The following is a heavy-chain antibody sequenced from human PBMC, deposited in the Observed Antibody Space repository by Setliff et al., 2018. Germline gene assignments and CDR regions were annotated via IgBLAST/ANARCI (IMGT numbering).Heavy chain of an antibody. J-gene: IGHJ5*02. CDR2: MYSSGST. CDR1: GDSISRSTYY. CDR3: ARAPQYTNYWYALSWFDP. Sequence: ASETLSLTCTVSGDSISRSTYYWGWIRQHPGKGLEWIGSMYSSGSTYYNPSLKSRVTISVDTSQNQFPLKLSSVTAADTAVYYCARAPQYTNYWYALSWFDPWGQGTLVTVSS. D-gene: IGHD2-8*02. V-gene: IGHV4-39*06.